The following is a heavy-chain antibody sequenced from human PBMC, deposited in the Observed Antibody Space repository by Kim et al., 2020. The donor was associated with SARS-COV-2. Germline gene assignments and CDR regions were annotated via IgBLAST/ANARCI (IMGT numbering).Heavy chain of an antibody. V-gene: IGHV1-2*02. D-gene: IGHD6-13*01. CDR3: ARAIAAAGTIDI. Sequence: ASVKVSCKASGYTFTGYYMHWVRQAPGQGLEWMGWINPNSGGTNYAQKFQGRVTMTRDTSISTAYMELSRLRSDDTAVYYCARAIAAAGTIDIWGQGTMVTVSS. CDR2: INPNSGGT. CDR1: GYTFTGYY. J-gene: IGHJ3*02.